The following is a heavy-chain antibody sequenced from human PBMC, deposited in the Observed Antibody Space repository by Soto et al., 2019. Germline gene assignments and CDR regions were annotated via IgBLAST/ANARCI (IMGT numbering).Heavy chain of an antibody. CDR2: IFYSGST. J-gene: IGHJ5*01. D-gene: IGHD3-10*02. CDR1: GGSISSYS. V-gene: IGHV4-59*01. Sequence: VQLQESGPGLVKPSENLSLTCTVSGGSISSYSWSWIRQPPGKGLEWIGFIFYSGSTSYNPSLKSRVTISIDTSEYQFSLKLNSVTAADTAVYYCASMIGDPVLSFDSWGQGTLVAVSS. CDR3: ASMIGDPVLSFDS.